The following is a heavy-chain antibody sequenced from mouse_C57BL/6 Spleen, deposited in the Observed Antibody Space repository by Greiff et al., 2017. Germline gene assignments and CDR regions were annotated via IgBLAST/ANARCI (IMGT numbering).Heavy chain of an antibody. D-gene: IGHD1-1*01. CDR2: IYPNNGGN. J-gene: IGHJ1*02. Sequence: VQLQQSGPELVKPGASVKMSCKASGYTFTDYYMHWVKQSHGKSLEWIGYIYPNNGGNGSNQKFKGKATLTVDQSSSTAYMVLRSLTSEVSAVYYWASPLYYYGSTLSYWYFEVCGTVSTVTVAS. CDR3: ASPLYYYGSTLSYWYFEV. V-gene: IGHV1-34*01. CDR1: GYTFTDYY.